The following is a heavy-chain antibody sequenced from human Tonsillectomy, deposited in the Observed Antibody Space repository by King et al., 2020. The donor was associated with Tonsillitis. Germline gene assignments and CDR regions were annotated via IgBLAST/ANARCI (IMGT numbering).Heavy chain of an antibody. CDR2: IRSSGSTI. V-gene: IGHV3-48*03. CDR1: GFSLSNYE. D-gene: IGHD3-22*01. CDR3: ARSHRSYSGSSEYCFDY. J-gene: IGHJ4*02. Sequence: VQLVQSGGGLVQPGGSLRLSCAASGFSLSNYEMNWVRQAPGKGLEWVSNIRSSGSTIYYADSVKGRFTISRDNAKNSLYLQMNSLRAEDTAVYYCARSHRSYSGSSEYCFDYWGQGTLVTVSS.